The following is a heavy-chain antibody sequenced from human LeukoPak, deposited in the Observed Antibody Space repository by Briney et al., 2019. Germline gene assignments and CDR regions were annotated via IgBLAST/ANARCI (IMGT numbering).Heavy chain of an antibody. CDR3: AKDYSSSGYYSNYYGMDV. Sequence: GGSLRLSCAASGFTFSSYAMSWVRQAPGKGLEWVSAISGSGGSTYYADSVKGRFTISRDNSKNTLYLQMNNLRAEDTAVYYCAKDYSSSGYYSNYYGMDVWGQGTTVTVSS. D-gene: IGHD3-22*01. V-gene: IGHV3-23*01. CDR2: ISGSGGST. J-gene: IGHJ6*02. CDR1: GFTFSSYA.